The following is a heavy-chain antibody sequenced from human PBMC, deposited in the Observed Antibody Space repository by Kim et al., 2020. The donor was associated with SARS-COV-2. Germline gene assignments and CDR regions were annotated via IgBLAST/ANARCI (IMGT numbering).Heavy chain of an antibody. CDR3: ARDQPIVAPGMSFDS. Sequence: SETLSLTCTVSGGSISRYFWSWIRQPAGKGLEWIGRVYSSGATNYNPSLMVRVTMFADTSKNHFSLRLKSVTAADTALYFCARDQPIVAPGMSFDSWGPGILVSVSS. J-gene: IGHJ4*02. D-gene: IGHD6-13*01. V-gene: IGHV4-4*07. CDR2: VYSSGAT. CDR1: GGSISRYF.